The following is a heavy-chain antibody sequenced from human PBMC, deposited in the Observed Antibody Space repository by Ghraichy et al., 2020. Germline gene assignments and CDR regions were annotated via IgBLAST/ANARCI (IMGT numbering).Heavy chain of an antibody. CDR1: GYTLTELS. D-gene: IGHD5-12*01. Sequence: ASVTVSCKVSGYTLTELSMHWVRQAPGKGLEWMGGFDPEDGETIYAQKFQGRVTMTEDTSTDTAYMELSSLRSEDTAVYYCATLAWQTPYYYYGMDVWGQGTTVTVSS. CDR3: ATLAWQTPYYYYGMDV. J-gene: IGHJ6*02. V-gene: IGHV1-24*01. CDR2: FDPEDGET.